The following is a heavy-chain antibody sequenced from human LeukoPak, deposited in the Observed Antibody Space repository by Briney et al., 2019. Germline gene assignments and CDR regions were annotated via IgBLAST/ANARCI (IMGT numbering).Heavy chain of an antibody. CDR2: ISGSGGST. V-gene: IGHV3-23*01. CDR3: AKRLKSYYGMDV. D-gene: IGHD3-16*01. J-gene: IGHJ6*02. Sequence: GGSLRLSCAASGFTFSSYWMSWVRQAPGKGLEWVSAISGSGGSTYYADSVKGRFTISRDNSKNTLYLQMNSLRAEDTAVYYCAKRLKSYYGMDVWGQGTTVTVSS. CDR1: GFTFSSYW.